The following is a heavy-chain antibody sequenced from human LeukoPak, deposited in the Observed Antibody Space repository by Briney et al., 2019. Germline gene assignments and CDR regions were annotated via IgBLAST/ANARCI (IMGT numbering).Heavy chain of an antibody. CDR3: ARSDYGDLHNFDY. CDR2: ISSSGSTI. J-gene: IGHJ4*02. CDR1: GFTFSDYY. Sequence: KAGGSLRLSCAASGFTFSDYYMSWIRQAPGKGLEWVSYISSSGSTIYYADSVKGRFTISRDNAKNSPYLQMNSLRAEDTAVYYCARSDYGDLHNFDYWGQGTLVTVSS. D-gene: IGHD4-17*01. V-gene: IGHV3-11*01.